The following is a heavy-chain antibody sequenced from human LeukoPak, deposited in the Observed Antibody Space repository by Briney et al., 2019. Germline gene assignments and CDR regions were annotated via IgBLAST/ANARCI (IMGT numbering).Heavy chain of an antibody. D-gene: IGHD3-9*01. CDR2: IRYDGSNK. CDR1: GFTFSSYG. J-gene: IGHJ4*02. Sequence: PGGSLRLSCAASGFTFSSYGMHWVRQAPGKGLEWVAFIRYDGSNKYYADSVKGRFTISRDNSKNTLYLRMNSLRAEDTAVYYCARDPYDILTGYLDYWGQGTLVTVSS. V-gene: IGHV3-30*02. CDR3: ARDPYDILTGYLDY.